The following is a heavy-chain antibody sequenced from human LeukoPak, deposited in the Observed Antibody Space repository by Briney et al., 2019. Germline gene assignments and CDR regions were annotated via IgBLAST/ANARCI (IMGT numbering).Heavy chain of an antibody. V-gene: IGHV3-11*01. Sequence: SGGSLRLSCAASGFTFSDYYMSWIRQAPGKGLQWVSYICSSGATIYYADSGKGRFTISRDNAKNSLYLQMNSLRAEDTAVYYCARPEVVAGTYYYYYYMDVWGKGTTVTVSS. CDR2: ICSSGATI. CDR3: ARPEVVAGTYYYYYYMDV. D-gene: IGHD2-15*01. CDR1: GFTFSDYY. J-gene: IGHJ6*03.